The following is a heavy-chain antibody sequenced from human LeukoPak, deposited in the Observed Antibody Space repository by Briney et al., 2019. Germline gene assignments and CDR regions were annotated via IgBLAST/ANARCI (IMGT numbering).Heavy chain of an antibody. CDR1: GFTVSSNY. Sequence: GGSLRLSCAASGFTVSSNYMSWVRQAPGKGLEWVSVIYSGGSTYNADSVKGRFTISRDNSKNTLYLQMNSLRAEDTAVYYCARDCSGGSCYGLDYWGQGTLVTVSS. J-gene: IGHJ4*02. D-gene: IGHD2-15*01. CDR3: ARDCSGGSCYGLDY. V-gene: IGHV3-53*01. CDR2: IYSGGST.